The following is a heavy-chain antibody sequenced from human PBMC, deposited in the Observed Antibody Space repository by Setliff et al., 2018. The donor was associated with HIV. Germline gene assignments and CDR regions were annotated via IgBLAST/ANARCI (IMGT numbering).Heavy chain of an antibody. J-gene: IGHJ2*01. Sequence: PSETLSLTCSVSGVSIVSGGFYYSWIRQHPGKGLEWLGTVYYTGKTYYNPSLQSRLTMSADTSKNQLYLKMNSVTAADTAVYYCASCIFGDYARYFDLWGRGTLVTVSS. V-gene: IGHV4-31*02. CDR1: GVSIVSGGFY. D-gene: IGHD4-17*01. CDR3: ASCIFGDYARYFDL. CDR2: VYYTGKT.